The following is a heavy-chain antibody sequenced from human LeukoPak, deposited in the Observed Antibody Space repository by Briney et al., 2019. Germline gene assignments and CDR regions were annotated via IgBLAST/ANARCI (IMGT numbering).Heavy chain of an antibody. V-gene: IGHV4-4*02. CDR1: GDSTNSLDL. CDR3: AGLVGRYSSGLYYYYFDY. D-gene: IGHD3-22*01. J-gene: IGHJ4*02. CDR2: MYLSGTT. Sequence: SGTLSLTCTVSGDSTNSLDLWSWVRQPPGKGLEWIGEMYLSGTTHSNPSVKGRVTISIDKSKNQFFLNLSSVTAADTAVYYCAGLVGRYSSGLYYYYFDYWGQGTLVTVSS.